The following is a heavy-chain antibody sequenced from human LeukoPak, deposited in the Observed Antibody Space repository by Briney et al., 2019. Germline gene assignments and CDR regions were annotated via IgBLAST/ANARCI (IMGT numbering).Heavy chain of an antibody. J-gene: IGHJ4*02. V-gene: IGHV3-7*05. D-gene: IGHD5/OR15-5a*01. CDR1: GFTFTSSG. CDR3: AREDVDIASTPLCDY. Sequence: GGSLRFSCAASGFTFTSSGRSWVRQAPGKGLEWVANIKQDGSESYYVDSVRGRFTISRDNAKNSLYLQMNSLRAEDTAVYYCAREDVDIASTPLCDYWGQAALVTVSS. CDR2: IKQDGSES.